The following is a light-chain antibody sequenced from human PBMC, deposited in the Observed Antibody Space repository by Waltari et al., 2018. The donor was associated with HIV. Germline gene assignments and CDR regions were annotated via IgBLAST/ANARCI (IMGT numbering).Light chain of an antibody. V-gene: IGKV3-20*01. J-gene: IGKJ1*01. CDR1: QSLSSSY. CDR2: AAS. CDR3: QQYGSSPLT. Sequence: EVVLTQSPGVLSLSPGETATLSCRASQSLSSSYLAWYQQKAGQAPRLLIYAASNRATGIPDRLTGRESGTDFTLTIRRLEPADSAVYYCQQYGSSPLTFGQGTKVEVK.